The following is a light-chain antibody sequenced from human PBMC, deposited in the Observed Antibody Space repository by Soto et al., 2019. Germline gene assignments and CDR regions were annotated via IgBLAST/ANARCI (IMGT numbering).Light chain of an antibody. Sequence: SYELTQPLSVSVALGQTARITCGGNNIVSKNVHWYQQKPGQAPVLVIYRDSNRPSGIPERFSGSNSGSTATLTISRAQAGDEADYYCQVWDNSLYVFGAGTKVTVL. J-gene: IGLJ1*01. V-gene: IGLV3-9*01. CDR1: NIVSKN. CDR2: RDS. CDR3: QVWDNSLYV.